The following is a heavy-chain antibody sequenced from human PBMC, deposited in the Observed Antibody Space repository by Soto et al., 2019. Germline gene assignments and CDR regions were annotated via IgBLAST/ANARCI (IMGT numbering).Heavy chain of an antibody. CDR2: ISYDGSNK. D-gene: IGHD6-6*01. J-gene: IGHJ5*02. V-gene: IGHV3-30-3*01. CDR1: GFTFRSYA. Sequence: ESGGGVVQPGRSLRLSCAASGFTFRSYAMHWVRQAPGKGLEWVAVISYDGSNKYYADSVKGRFTISRDNSKNTLYLQMNSLRAEDTAVYYCARGKSIAATNWFDPWGQGTLVTVSS. CDR3: ARGKSIAATNWFDP.